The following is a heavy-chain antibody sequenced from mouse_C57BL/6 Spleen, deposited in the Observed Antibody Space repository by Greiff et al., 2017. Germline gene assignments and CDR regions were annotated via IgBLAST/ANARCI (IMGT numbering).Heavy chain of an antibody. V-gene: IGHV1-69*01. Sequence: QVQLQQPGAELVMPGASVKLSCKASGYTFTSYWMHWVKQRPGQGLEWIGEIDPSDSYTNYNQKFKGKSTLTVDKSSSTAYMQLSSLTSEDSAVYYCAGGDFAYWGQGTLVTVSA. CDR2: IDPSDSYT. CDR3: AGGDFAY. CDR1: GYTFTSYW. J-gene: IGHJ3*01. D-gene: IGHD1-1*02.